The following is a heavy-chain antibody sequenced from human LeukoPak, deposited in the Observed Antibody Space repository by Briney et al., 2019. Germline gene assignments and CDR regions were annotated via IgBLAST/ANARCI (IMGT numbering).Heavy chain of an antibody. CDR2: IYYSGST. V-gene: IGHV4-59*06. CDR1: GGSISSYY. J-gene: IGHJ4*02. D-gene: IGHD6-13*01. Sequence: SETLSLTCTVSGGSISSYYWSWIRQHPVKGLEYIGSIYYSGSTYYNPSLKSRLTMSVDTSKNQFSLKLSSVTAADTAVYFCARVPAFAAEIQYYFDYWGQGTLVTVSS. CDR3: ARVPAFAAEIQYYFDY.